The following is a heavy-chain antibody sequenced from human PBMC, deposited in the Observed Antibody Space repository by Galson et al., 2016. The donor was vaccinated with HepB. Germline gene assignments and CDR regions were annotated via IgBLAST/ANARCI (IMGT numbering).Heavy chain of an antibody. CDR2: ISDDGNEK. CDR3: ASNNRG. Sequence: SLRLSCAVSGFTFSSYAMSWIRQAPGKGLEYVATISDDGNEKYYVDSVRGRFTISRDNAKNSLDLQMNSLRVDDTAVYYCASNNRGWGQGTLVTVSS. V-gene: IGHV3-7*03. CDR1: GFTFSSYA. D-gene: IGHD3-10*01. J-gene: IGHJ1*01.